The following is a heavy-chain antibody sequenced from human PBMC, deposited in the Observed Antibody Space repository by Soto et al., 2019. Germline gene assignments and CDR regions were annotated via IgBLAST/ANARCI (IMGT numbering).Heavy chain of an antibody. J-gene: IGHJ6*02. Sequence: QVHLVQSGAEVKQPGASVKVSCKASGYTFSVYHMHWVRQAPGQGLEWMGWVHPNSGGTNYAQSFEGRVTMTRDTSINTAYMELSRLTSDDTAVYYCAKELRRGMAVWGQGTTVTVSS. D-gene: IGHD4-17*01. CDR2: VHPNSGGT. CDR1: GYTFSVYH. V-gene: IGHV1-2*02. CDR3: AKELRRGMAV.